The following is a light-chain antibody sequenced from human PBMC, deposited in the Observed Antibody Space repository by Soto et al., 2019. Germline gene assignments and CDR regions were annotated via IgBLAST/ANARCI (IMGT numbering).Light chain of an antibody. CDR3: LQDYDYPWT. J-gene: IGKJ1*01. CDR2: AAS. V-gene: IGKV1-6*01. CDR1: QGIRND. Sequence: AIQITQSPSSLSASVGDRVTITCRASQGIRNDLGWYQQKPGKAPKLLIFAASSLQSGVPSRFSGSGSGTDFTLTISSLQPEDFATYYCLQDYDYPWTFDQGTKVEIK.